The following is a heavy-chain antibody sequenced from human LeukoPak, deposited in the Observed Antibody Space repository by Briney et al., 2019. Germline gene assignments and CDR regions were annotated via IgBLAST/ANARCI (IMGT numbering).Heavy chain of an antibody. J-gene: IGHJ3*02. D-gene: IGHD3-10*01. CDR1: GFTFSSYS. CDR3: ARSGAGGGAFDT. V-gene: IGHV3-21*01. CDR2: ISSSSSYI. Sequence: GGSLRLSCAASGFTFSSYSMNWFRQAPGKGLEWVSSISSSSSYIYYADSVKGRFTISRDNAKNSLYLQMNSLRAEDTAVYYCARSGAGGGAFDTWGQGTMVTVSS.